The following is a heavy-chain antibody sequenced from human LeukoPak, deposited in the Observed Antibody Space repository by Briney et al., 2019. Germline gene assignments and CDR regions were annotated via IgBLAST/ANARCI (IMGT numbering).Heavy chain of an antibody. CDR3: ARVRGSQSNAFDI. CDR1: GFTFSSYA. CDR2: ISSNGGST. V-gene: IGHV3-64*01. Sequence: GGSLRLSCAASGFTFSSYAMHWVRQAPGKGLEYVSAISSNGGSTYYANSVKGRFTISRDNSKNTLYLQMGSLRAEDMAVYYCARVRGSQSNAFDIWGQGTMVTVSS. D-gene: IGHD1-26*01. J-gene: IGHJ3*02.